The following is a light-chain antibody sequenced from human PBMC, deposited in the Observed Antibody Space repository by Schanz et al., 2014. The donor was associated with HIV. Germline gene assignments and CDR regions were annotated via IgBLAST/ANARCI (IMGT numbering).Light chain of an antibody. CDR1: SSNFRSNA. V-gene: IGLV1-44*01. CDR2: SSY. J-gene: IGLJ3*02. Sequence: QSVLTQPPSASGTPGQRVTISCSGSSSNFRSNAVNWYQQLPGTAPKLLIHSSYHRPSGVPDRFSGSTSDTSASLAISGLQSEDEADYYCAAWDDNLDGWVFGGGTKLTVL. CDR3: AAWDDNLDGWV.